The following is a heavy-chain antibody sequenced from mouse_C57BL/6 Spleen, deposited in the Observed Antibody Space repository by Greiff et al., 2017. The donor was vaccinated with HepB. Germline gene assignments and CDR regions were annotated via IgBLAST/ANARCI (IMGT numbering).Heavy chain of an antibody. CDR2: IYPRSGNT. CDR3: ARGGRDAMDY. D-gene: IGHD3-3*01. V-gene: IGHV1-81*01. CDR1: GYTFTSYG. J-gene: IGHJ4*01. Sequence: QVQLQQSGAELARPGASVQLSCKASGYTFTSYGISWVKQRTGQGLEWIGEIYPRSGNTYYNEKFKGKATLTADKSSSTAYMELRSLTSEDSAVYFCARGGRDAMDYWGQGTSVTVSS.